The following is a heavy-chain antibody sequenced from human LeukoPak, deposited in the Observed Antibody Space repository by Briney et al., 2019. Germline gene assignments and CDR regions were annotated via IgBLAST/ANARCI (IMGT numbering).Heavy chain of an antibody. CDR3: ARDAPPCIAAAGRNWFDP. Sequence: GASVKVSCKASGYTFTSYGIRWVRQAPGQGLEWMGWISAYNGNTNYAQKLQGRVTMTTDTSTSTAYMELRSLRSDDTAVYYCARDAPPCIAAAGRNWFDPWGQGTLVPVSS. V-gene: IGHV1-18*01. CDR1: GYTFTSYG. CDR2: ISAYNGNT. J-gene: IGHJ5*02. D-gene: IGHD6-13*01.